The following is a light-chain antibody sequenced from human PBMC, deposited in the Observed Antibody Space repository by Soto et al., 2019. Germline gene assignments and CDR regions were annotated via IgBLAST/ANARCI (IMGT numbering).Light chain of an antibody. V-gene: IGLV1-44*01. J-gene: IGLJ3*02. CDR3: SAWDDSLNAWV. Sequence: QSVLTQPPSASGTPGQRVTISCSGSSSNIGSNTVNWYQQLPGTAPKLLIYSNDQRPSGVPDRFSGSKSGTSASLALSGLQSEDEADDYCSAWDDSLNAWVFGGGTKLTVL. CDR2: SND. CDR1: SSNIGSNT.